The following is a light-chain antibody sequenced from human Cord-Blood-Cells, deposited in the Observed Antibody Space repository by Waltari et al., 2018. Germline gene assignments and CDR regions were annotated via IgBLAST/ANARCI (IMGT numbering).Light chain of an antibody. CDR3: QQYGSSPLT. CDR1: QSVSSSY. Sequence: EIVSTQSPGTLSLSPAERATLSCRASQSVSSSYLAWYQKKPGQAPRLLIYGASSRATGIPDRFSGSGSGTDFTLTISRLEPEDFAVYYCQQYGSSPLTFGGGTKVEIK. J-gene: IGKJ4*01. V-gene: IGKV3-20*01. CDR2: GAS.